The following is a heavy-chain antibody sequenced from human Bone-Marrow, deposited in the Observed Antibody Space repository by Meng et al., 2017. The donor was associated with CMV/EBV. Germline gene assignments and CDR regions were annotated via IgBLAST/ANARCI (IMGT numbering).Heavy chain of an antibody. V-gene: IGHV1-8*01. Sequence: ASVKVSCKASGYTFTSYDINWVRQATGQGREWMGWMNPNSGNTGYAQKFQGRVTMTRDTSISTAYMELSSLTSEDTAVYSCERRGPDYYYAMDVWGQGTTVTVSS. CDR1: GYTFTSYD. CDR3: ERRGPDYYYAMDV. J-gene: IGHJ6*02. CDR2: MNPNSGNT.